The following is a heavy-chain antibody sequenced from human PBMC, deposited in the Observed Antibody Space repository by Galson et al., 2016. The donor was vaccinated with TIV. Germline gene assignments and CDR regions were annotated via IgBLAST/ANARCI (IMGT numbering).Heavy chain of an antibody. Sequence: SETLSLTCAVSGYSISSGYYWGWIRQSPRKGLQWIATISYSGSTYYNPSLESRAILSLDTSNNHSSLRLGSATAADTAVYYCARVATYGSGSYQWNFESWGQGILVTVSS. CDR1: GYSISSGYY. J-gene: IGHJ4*02. CDR3: ARVATYGSGSYQWNFES. D-gene: IGHD3-10*01. V-gene: IGHV4-38-2*01. CDR2: ISYSGST.